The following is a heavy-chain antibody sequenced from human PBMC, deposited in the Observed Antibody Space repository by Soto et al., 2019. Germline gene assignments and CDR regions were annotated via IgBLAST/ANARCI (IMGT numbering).Heavy chain of an antibody. CDR2: ISGSGGST. J-gene: IGHJ4*02. Sequence: PGGSLRLSCAASGFTFSSYAMSWVRQAPGKGLEWVSAISGSGGSTYYADSVKGRFTISRDNSKNTLYLQMNSLRAEDTAVYYCAKDGPITIFGVVQNTIDYWGQGTLVTVSS. D-gene: IGHD3-3*01. CDR1: GFTFSSYA. CDR3: AKDGPITIFGVVQNTIDY. V-gene: IGHV3-23*01.